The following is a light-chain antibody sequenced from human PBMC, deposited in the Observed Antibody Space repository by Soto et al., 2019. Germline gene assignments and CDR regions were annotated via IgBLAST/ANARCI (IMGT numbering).Light chain of an antibody. Sequence: DMVMTQSPDSLAVSLGERATINCKSSQSVLYSSNNKNYLAWYQQKPGQPPKLLIYWASTRESGVPDRFSGSGSGTDFTLTISSLQAEDVAVYYSQQYYSTPFTFGPGTNVDIK. CDR2: WAS. V-gene: IGKV4-1*01. CDR3: QQYYSTPFT. J-gene: IGKJ3*01. CDR1: QSVLYSSNNKNY.